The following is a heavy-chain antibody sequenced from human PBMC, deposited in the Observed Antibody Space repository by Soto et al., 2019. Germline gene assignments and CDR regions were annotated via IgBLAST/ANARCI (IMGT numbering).Heavy chain of an antibody. Sequence: ASVKVSCKASGYSFTTYGFCWVRQVPGQGLEWMGYISPSSGYTTYAPNLQDRVIMTTDSSTTTVYMELRSLRSDDTAVYYCARVDGELAYCSRTSCYGGGVRACWGQGTLVTVSS. J-gene: IGHJ4*02. D-gene: IGHD2-2*01. CDR3: ARVDGELAYCSRTSCYGGGVRAC. V-gene: IGHV1-18*01. CDR1: GYSFTTYG. CDR2: ISPSSGYT.